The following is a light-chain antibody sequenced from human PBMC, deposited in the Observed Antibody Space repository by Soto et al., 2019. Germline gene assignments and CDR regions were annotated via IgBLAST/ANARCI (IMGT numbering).Light chain of an antibody. CDR1: QSVFGY. Sequence: EVVLTQSPATLSLSPGERATLSCRASQSVFGYLAWYQHKPGQAPRLLIYDACKRATGVPARFSGSGSETDFTLIISSLDPADFAVYYCQQRSDSPPLPFGGGNTVDIK. V-gene: IGKV3-11*01. J-gene: IGKJ4*01. CDR3: QQRSDSPPLP. CDR2: DAC.